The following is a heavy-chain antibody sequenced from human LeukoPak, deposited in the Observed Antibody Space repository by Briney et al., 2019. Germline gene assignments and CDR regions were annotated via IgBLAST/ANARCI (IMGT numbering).Heavy chain of an antibody. D-gene: IGHD2/OR15-2a*01. CDR3: ARPEYTAAYDL. J-gene: IGHJ3*01. Sequence: GGSLRLSCAASGFTFSSYWMHWVRQAPGKGLEWVANMKGDGSEKHYVDSVKGRFTISRDNAKNSLYLQMNSLRAEDTAVYYCARPEYTAAYDLWGQGTMVTVSS. V-gene: IGHV3-7*01. CDR2: MKGDGSEK. CDR1: GFTFSSYW.